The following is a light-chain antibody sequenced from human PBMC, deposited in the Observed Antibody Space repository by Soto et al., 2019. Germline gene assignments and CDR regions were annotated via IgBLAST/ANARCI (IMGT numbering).Light chain of an antibody. CDR2: DVS. CDR3: SSDTSSRTIGV. Sequence: QSALNQPASVSVSPGQPITISCTGTSSDVGGYNYVSWYQQHPGKAPKLMIYDVSNRPSGVSNRFSGSKSGNTASLTISGLQAEDEADYYCSSDTSSRTIGVFGGGTTLTVL. CDR1: SSDVGGYNY. J-gene: IGLJ2*01. V-gene: IGLV2-14*01.